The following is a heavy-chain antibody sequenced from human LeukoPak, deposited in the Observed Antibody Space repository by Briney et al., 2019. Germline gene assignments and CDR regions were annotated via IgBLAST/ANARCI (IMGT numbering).Heavy chain of an antibody. Sequence: PGASVKVSCKVSGYTLTELSMHWVRQAPGKGLEWMGGFDPEDGETIYAQKFQGRVTMTEDTSTDTAYMELSSLRSEDTAVYYCATGQHMVRAVILGYWGQGTLVTVSS. CDR3: ATGQHMVRAVILGY. J-gene: IGHJ4*02. V-gene: IGHV1-24*01. CDR1: GYTLTELS. D-gene: IGHD3-10*01. CDR2: FDPEDGET.